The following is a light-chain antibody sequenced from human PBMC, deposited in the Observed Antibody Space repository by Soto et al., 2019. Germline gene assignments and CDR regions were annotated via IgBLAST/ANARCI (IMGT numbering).Light chain of an antibody. Sequence: DIQMTHCAASLSASVVYRVTITCQASQDIKNYLNWYQQKSGKAPKLLIYDASDLETGVPSRFSGSGSGTDFTFTINSLQPEDIATYYCQQYDNLPLTFGGGTKVDI. CDR3: QQYDNLPLT. CDR2: DAS. J-gene: IGKJ4*01. V-gene: IGKV1-33*01. CDR1: QDIKNY.